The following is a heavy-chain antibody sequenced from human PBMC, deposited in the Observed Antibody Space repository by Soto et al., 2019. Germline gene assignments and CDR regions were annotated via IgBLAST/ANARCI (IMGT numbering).Heavy chain of an antibody. D-gene: IGHD4-17*01. CDR2: ISHSGYYI. V-gene: IGHV3-21*01. Sequence: AQLVESGGSLVKPGGYLRLAGEASGFSFGDYIMNWVRQAPGRGLEWVASISHSGYYIFYADSVKGRFTISRDNSRDSLYLQKNSLGLDDTAIYYCASPRDYCVTTSNCFIAFYIWGQGKRVTVSS. J-gene: IGHJ3*02. CDR1: GFSFGDYI. CDR3: ASPRDYCVTTSNCFIAFYI.